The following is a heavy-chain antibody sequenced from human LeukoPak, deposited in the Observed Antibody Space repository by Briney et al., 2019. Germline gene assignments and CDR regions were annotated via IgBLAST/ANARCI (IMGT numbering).Heavy chain of an antibody. CDR2: IYHSGST. CDR3: ASPVGATTGFDY. D-gene: IGHD1-26*01. Sequence: SETLSLTCAVSGYSISSGYYWGWIRQPPGKGLEWIGSIYHSGSTYYNPSLKSRVTISVGTSKNQFSLKLSSVTAADTAVYYCASPVGATTGFDYWGQGTLVTVSS. CDR1: GYSISSGYY. J-gene: IGHJ4*02. V-gene: IGHV4-38-2*01.